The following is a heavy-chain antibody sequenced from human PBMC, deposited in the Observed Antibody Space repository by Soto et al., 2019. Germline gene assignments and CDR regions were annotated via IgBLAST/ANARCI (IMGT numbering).Heavy chain of an antibody. CDR2: ITPILGSA. J-gene: IGHJ5*01. V-gene: IGHV1-69*11. D-gene: IGHD4-17*01. CDR1: GGTFRSDS. CDR3: AREVGGDPNWFES. Sequence: QVQLVQSGGEVKKPGSSVKVSCKASGGTFRSDSFSWVRQAPGQGLEWMGRITPILGSANSAQKFQGRTTITADASTNTVYMELSSLRSEDTAVFYCAREVGGDPNWFESWGQGTLVTVSS.